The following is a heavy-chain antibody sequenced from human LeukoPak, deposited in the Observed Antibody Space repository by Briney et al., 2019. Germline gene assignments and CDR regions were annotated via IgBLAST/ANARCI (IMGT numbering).Heavy chain of an antibody. CDR2: INPNSGGT. V-gene: IGHV1-2*02. J-gene: IGHJ6*02. D-gene: IGHD4-4*01. CDR1: GYTFTGYY. Sequence: GASVKVSCKASGYTFTGYYMHWVRQAPGQGLEWMGWINPNSGGTNYAQKFQGRVTMTRDTSISTAYMELSRLRSDDTAVYYCARDLKVTSSPYYYYGMDVWGQGTTVTVSS. CDR3: ARDLKVTSSPYYYYGMDV.